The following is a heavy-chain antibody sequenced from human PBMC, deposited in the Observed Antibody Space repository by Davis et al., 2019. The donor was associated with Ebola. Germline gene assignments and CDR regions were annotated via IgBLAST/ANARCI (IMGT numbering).Heavy chain of an antibody. V-gene: IGHV1-18*04. CDR3: ARDGSDSYYYYYYMDV. CDR2: ISAYNGYT. J-gene: IGHJ6*03. Sequence: AASVKVSCKASGYTFTSYGISWVRQAPGQGLEWMGWISAYNGYTNYAQKLQGRVTMTTDTSTSTAYMELRSLRSDDTAVYYCARDGSDSYYYYYYMDVWGKGTTVTVSS. CDR1: GYTFTSYG. D-gene: IGHD3-10*01.